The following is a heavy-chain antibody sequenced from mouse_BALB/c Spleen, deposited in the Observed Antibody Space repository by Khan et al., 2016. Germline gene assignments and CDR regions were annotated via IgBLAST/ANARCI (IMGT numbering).Heavy chain of an antibody. D-gene: IGHD1-1*01. V-gene: IGHV3-2*02. CDR3: ASEYYYDSSQYYFDY. Sequence: EVQLQESGPGLVKPSQSLSLTCTVTGYSITSDYAWNWIRQFPGNKLEWMGYISYSGSTSYNPSLKSRISITRDTSKNQFFLQLNSVTTEDTATXYCASEYYYDSSQYYFDYWGQGTTLTVSS. J-gene: IGHJ2*01. CDR2: ISYSGST. CDR1: GYSITSDYA.